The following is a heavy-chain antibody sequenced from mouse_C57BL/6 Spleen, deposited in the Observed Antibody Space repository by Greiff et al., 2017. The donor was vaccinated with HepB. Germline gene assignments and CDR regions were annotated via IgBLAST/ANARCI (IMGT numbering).Heavy chain of an antibody. D-gene: IGHD2-1*01. CDR2: IRNKADGYTT. CDR1: GFTFTDYY. J-gene: IGHJ3*01. CDR3: ASGIYYGFAY. V-gene: IGHV7-3*01. Sequence: EVKLVESGGGLVQPGGSLSLSCAASGFTFTDYYMSWVRQPPGKALEWLGFIRNKADGYTTEYSAYVKGRFTISRDNSQSILYLQMNALRAEDSATYYCASGIYYGFAYWGQGTLVTVSA.